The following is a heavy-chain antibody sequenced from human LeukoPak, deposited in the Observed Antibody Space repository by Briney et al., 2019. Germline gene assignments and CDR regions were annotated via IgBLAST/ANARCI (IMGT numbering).Heavy chain of an antibody. V-gene: IGHV4-59*01. CDR1: GGSISSYY. Sequence: PSETLSLTCTVSGGSISSYYWSWIRQPPGKGLEWIGYIYYSGSTNYNPSLKSRVTISVDTSKNQFSLKLSSVTAADTAVYYCARARHDYGDYYFDYWGQGTLVTVSS. CDR2: IYYSGST. D-gene: IGHD4-17*01. CDR3: ARARHDYGDYYFDY. J-gene: IGHJ4*02.